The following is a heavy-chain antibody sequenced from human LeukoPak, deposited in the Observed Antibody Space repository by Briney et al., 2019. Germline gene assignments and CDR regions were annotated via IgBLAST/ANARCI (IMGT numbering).Heavy chain of an antibody. J-gene: IGHJ5*02. D-gene: IGHD3-16*01. CDR3: ARDLKRSRARWENLGLDP. CDR2: INPNSGNT. V-gene: IGHV1-8*03. CDR1: GYTFTGYY. Sequence: ASVKVSCKASGYTFTGYYMHWVRQAPGQGLEWMGWINPNSGNTGYAQKFQGRVTITRNTSISTAYMELSSLRSEDTAVYYCARDLKRSRARWENLGLDPWGQGTLVTVSS.